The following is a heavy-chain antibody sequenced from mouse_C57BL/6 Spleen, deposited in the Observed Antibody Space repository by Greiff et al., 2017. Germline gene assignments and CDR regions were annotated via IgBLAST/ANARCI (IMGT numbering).Heavy chain of an antibody. V-gene: IGHV1-82*01. CDR2: IYPGDGDT. D-gene: IGHD3-2*02. CDR1: GYAFSSSW. Sequence: VQLQQSGPELVKPGASVKISCKASGYAFSSSWMNWVKQRPGKGLEWIGRIYPGDGDTNYNGKFKGKATLTADKSSSTAYMQLSSLTSEDSAVYFCARQAGLDYWGQGTTLTVSS. CDR3: ARQAGLDY. J-gene: IGHJ2*01.